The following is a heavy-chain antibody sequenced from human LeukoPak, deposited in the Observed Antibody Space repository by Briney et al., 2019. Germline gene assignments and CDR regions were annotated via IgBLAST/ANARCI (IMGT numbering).Heavy chain of an antibody. CDR3: AGAGAAAGTSYYYMDV. Sequence: ASVKVSCKASGYTFTSYYMHWVRQAPGQGLEWMGIINPSGGCTSYAQKFQGRVTMTRDTSTSTVYMGLSSLRSEDTAVYFCAGAGAAAGTSYYYMDVWGKGTTVTISS. CDR1: GYTFTSYY. J-gene: IGHJ6*03. D-gene: IGHD6-13*01. CDR2: INPSGGCT. V-gene: IGHV1-46*01.